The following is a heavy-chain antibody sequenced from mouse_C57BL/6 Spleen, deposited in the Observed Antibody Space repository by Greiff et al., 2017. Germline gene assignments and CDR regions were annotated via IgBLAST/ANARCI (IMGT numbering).Heavy chain of an antibody. CDR2: INPGSGGT. D-gene: IGHD2-4*01. CDR3: ARDPPVYYDYGGDYFDY. Sequence: QVQLQQSGAGLVRPGTSVKVSCKASGYAFTNYLIEWVKQRPGQGLEWIGVINPGSGGTNYNEKFKGKATLTADKSSSTAYMQLSSLTSEDSAVYFCARDPPVYYDYGGDYFDYWGQGTTLTVSS. J-gene: IGHJ2*01. V-gene: IGHV1-54*01. CDR1: GYAFTNYL.